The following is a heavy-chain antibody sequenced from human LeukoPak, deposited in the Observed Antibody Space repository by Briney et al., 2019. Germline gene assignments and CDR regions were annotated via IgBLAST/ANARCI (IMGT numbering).Heavy chain of an antibody. CDR1: GGSISSSSYY. V-gene: IGHV4-39*01. CDR2: IYYSGST. Sequence: SETLSLTCTVSGGSISSSSYYWGWIRQPPGKGLEWIGSIYYSGSTYYNPSLKSRVTISVDTSKNQFSLKLSSVTAADTAVYYCARWAETDYGGNPAPFYYWGQGTLVTVSS. CDR3: ARWAETDYGGNPAPFYY. D-gene: IGHD4-23*01. J-gene: IGHJ4*02.